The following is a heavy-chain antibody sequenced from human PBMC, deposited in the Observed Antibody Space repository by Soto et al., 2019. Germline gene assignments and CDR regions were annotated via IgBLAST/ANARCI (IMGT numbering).Heavy chain of an antibody. CDR3: AKNGLSSSPSAIDS. V-gene: IGHV3-23*01. CDR2: ISGSGRNT. CDR1: VFTFSSNG. D-gene: IGHD6-6*01. J-gene: IGHJ4*02. Sequence: GGSLRLSCATSVFTFSSNGMSFVRQAPGKGLDWVSGISGSGRNTYYADSVKGRFTISRYNSKNTLFLQMNSLRAEDTAVYYCAKNGLSSSPSAIDSWGQGTLVNASS.